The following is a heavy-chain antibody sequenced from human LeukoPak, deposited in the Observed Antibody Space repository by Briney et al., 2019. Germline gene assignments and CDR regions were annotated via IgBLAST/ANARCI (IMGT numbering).Heavy chain of an antibody. CDR1: GYTFTGHY. Sequence: ASVKVSCKASGYTFTGHYMHWVRQAPGQGLEWMGWINPNSGGTNYAQKFQGRITMTRDTSISTAYMELSRLRSGDTAVYYCARGPSSRAEQWLVYWGQGTLVTVSS. J-gene: IGHJ4*02. V-gene: IGHV1-2*02. CDR3: ARGPSSRAEQWLVY. D-gene: IGHD6-19*01. CDR2: INPNSGGT.